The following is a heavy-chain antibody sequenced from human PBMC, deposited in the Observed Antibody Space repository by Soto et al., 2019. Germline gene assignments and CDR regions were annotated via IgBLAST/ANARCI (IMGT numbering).Heavy chain of an antibody. CDR2: IIPIFRTP. V-gene: IGHV1-69*12. Sequence: QVQLVQSGAEVKKPGSSVKVSCKASGDTFSSFAISWVRQAPGQGLEWMGGIIPIFRTPKYAQKFQGRDTITADEPTSTAYMELSSLRSDDTAVYYCARDKDREQLGGNYSYALDVWGQGTTVIVSS. CDR3: ARDKDREQLGGNYSYALDV. CDR1: GDTFSSFA. D-gene: IGHD1-1*01. J-gene: IGHJ6*02.